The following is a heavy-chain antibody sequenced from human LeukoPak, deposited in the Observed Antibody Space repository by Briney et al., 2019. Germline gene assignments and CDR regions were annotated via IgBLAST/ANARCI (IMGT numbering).Heavy chain of an antibody. Sequence: WASVKVSCKSSGYTFTDYYIHRVRQAPGQGLEWMGWINPDSGGTKYAQKFQGRVTMTRDTSISTAYMVLSTLRSDDTAVYYCARDRLAAAGTGGWGQGTLVIVSS. CDR1: GYTFTDYY. CDR2: INPDSGGT. CDR3: ARDRLAAAGTGG. D-gene: IGHD6-13*01. J-gene: IGHJ4*02. V-gene: IGHV1-2*02.